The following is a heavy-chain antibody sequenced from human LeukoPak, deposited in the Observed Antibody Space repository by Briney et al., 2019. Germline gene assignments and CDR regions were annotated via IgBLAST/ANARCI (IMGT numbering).Heavy chain of an antibody. V-gene: IGHV3-7*01. D-gene: IGHD3-22*01. CDR1: GVIFGDCW. CDR3: ARDRRLHYYDSSGPLGYDYHSMDV. CDR2: IKQDGSER. Sequence: PGGSLRLSCVVSGVIFGDCWMSWVRQAPGKGLEWVANIKQDGSERYYVDSVKGRFTISRDNAKNSVYLQMNSLRADDTAVYYCARDRRLHYYDSSGPLGYDYHSMDVWGQGTTVTVSS. J-gene: IGHJ6*02.